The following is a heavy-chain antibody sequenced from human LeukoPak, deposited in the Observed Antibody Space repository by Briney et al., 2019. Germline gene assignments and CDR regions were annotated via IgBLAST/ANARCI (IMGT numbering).Heavy chain of an antibody. V-gene: IGHV4-38-2*02. D-gene: IGHD5-18*01. CDR3: ATSMGGYRYSSLDY. CDR2: IYHSGST. J-gene: IGHJ4*02. Sequence: SETLSLTCTVSGYSISSGYYWGWIRQPPGKGLEWIGSIYHSGSTYYNPSLKSRVTISVDTSKNQFSLKLSSVTAADTAVYYCATSMGGYRYSSLDYWGQGALVTVSS. CDR1: GYSISSGYY.